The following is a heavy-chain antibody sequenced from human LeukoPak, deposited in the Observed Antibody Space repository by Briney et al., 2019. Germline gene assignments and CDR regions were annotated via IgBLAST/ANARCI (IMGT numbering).Heavy chain of an antibody. CDR2: IYYSGST. J-gene: IGHJ4*02. V-gene: IGHV4-31*01. CDR3: ARAGPERTTNADY. CDR1: GGSISSGGYY. Sequence: SETLSLTCTVSGGSISSGGYYWSWIRQHPGKGLEWIGYIYYSGSTYYNPSLKIPVTISVDTSKNQFSLKLSSVTAADTAVYYCARAGPERTTNADYWGQGTLVTVSS. D-gene: IGHD2/OR15-2a*01.